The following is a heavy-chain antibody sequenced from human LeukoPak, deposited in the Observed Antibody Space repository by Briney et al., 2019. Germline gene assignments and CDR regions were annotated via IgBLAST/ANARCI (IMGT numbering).Heavy chain of an antibody. Sequence: SETLSLTCTVSGGSMSSYYWSWVRQPPGKGPEWVGNIYSTGSTNYNPSLKSRVTISVDTSKNHFSLKVSSVTAADTAVYYCARAGNNWSFDYWGQGTLVTVSS. J-gene: IGHJ4*02. CDR2: IYSTGST. CDR3: ARAGNNWSFDY. CDR1: GGSMSSYY. V-gene: IGHV4-59*01. D-gene: IGHD1-1*01.